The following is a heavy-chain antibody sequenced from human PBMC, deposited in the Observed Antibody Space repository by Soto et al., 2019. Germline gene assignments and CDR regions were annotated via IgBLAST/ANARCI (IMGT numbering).Heavy chain of an antibody. Sequence: SETLTLTCAISGGSIRIGGYSWRWIRQPRGKRLEWIGYSYHSGSTYYNPSLKSRFTISVDSSKNQFSLKLSSVTAAGAAVYYCARGRYSYGLNFDYWGQGTLVTVSS. V-gene: IGHV4-30-2*01. D-gene: IGHD5-18*01. CDR1: GGSIRIGGYS. J-gene: IGHJ4*02. CDR3: ARGRYSYGLNFDY. CDR2: SYHSGST.